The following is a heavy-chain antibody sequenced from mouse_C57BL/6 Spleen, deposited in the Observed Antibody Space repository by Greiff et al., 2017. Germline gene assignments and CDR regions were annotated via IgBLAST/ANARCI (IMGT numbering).Heavy chain of an antibody. J-gene: IGHJ2*01. V-gene: IGHV1-15*01. D-gene: IGHD3-2*02. CDR1: GYTFTDYE. CDR3: TRGGLRLPYLDY. CDR2: IDPEAGGT. Sequence: QVQLQQSGAELVRPGASVTLSCKASGYTFTDYEMHWVKQTPVHGLEWIGAIDPEAGGTAYNQKFKGKAILTADKSSSTAYMELRSLTSEDSAVXYCTRGGLRLPYLDYWGQGTTLTVSS.